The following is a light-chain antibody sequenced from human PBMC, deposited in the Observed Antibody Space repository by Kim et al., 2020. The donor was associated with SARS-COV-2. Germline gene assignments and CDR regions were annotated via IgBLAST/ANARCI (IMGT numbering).Light chain of an antibody. CDR1: QSVRSS. J-gene: IGKJ1*01. CDR2: GAS. V-gene: IGKV3-15*01. Sequence: EIVMTQSSATLSVSPGERASLSCRASQSVRSSLAWYQQKPGQVPRLLIYGASTRATGVPARFSGSGSATDFTLTISSLQSEDFAVYYCQQYDSWPWTFGQGTKVDIK. CDR3: QQYDSWPWT.